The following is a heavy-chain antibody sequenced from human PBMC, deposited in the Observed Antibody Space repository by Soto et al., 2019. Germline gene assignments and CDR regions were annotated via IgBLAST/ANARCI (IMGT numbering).Heavy chain of an antibody. Sequence: QVQLQESGPGLVKPSQTLSLTCNVSGGSITSHTHYWSWIRQHPGKGLEWIGNIHFRGTTYYNPSLESRVFISVDTSQNQFSLRLTSVTAADTAVYFCATYDYSDFYFDQWGQGTLVSVSS. CDR2: IHFRGTT. D-gene: IGHD4-17*01. CDR3: ATYDYSDFYFDQ. V-gene: IGHV4-31*03. CDR1: GGSITSHTHY. J-gene: IGHJ4*02.